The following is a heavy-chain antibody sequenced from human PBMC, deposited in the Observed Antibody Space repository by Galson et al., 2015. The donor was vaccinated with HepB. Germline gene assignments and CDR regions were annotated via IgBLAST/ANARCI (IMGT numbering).Heavy chain of an antibody. CDR3: AALVGRSPGYY. V-gene: IGHV4-34*01. D-gene: IGHD1-26*01. J-gene: IGHJ4*02. CDR1: GGSFSGYY. Sequence: ETLSLTCAVYGGSFSGYYWSWIRQPPGKGLEWIGEINHSGSTNYTPSLKTRVTISVDTSKNQFSLKLRSVTAADTATYYCAALVGRSPGYYWGQGALVTVSS. CDR2: INHSGST.